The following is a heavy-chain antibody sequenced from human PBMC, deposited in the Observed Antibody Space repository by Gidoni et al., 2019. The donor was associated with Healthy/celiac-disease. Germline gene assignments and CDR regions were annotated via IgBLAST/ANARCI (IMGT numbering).Heavy chain of an antibody. CDR2: IIPIFGTA. CDR1: GGTFSSYA. D-gene: IGHD4-17*01. CDR3: ARHDYGDYFAFDI. J-gene: IGHJ3*02. V-gene: IGHV1-69*01. Sequence: QVQLVQSGAEVKKPGSSLQVSCKASGGTFSSYAISGLRQAPGQGLEWMGGIIPIFGTANYAQKFQGRVTITADESTSTAYMELSSLRSEDTAVYYCARHDYGDYFAFDIWGQGTMVTVSS.